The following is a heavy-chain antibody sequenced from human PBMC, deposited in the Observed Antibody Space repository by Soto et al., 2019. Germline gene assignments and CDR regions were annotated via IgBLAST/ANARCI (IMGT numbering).Heavy chain of an antibody. CDR2: ITAGNGKT. CDR3: ARGLGDYSNLDL. Sequence: QAQLVQSGAAVNKPGASVKISCKASGYTFTTYALHWLRQAPGQQGQRLEWLGRITAGNGKTTYSQKFQDRVTITGDAFATTAYMELSRLTSEDTAVYYCARGLGDYSNLDLWGQGTLVTVSS. CDR1: GYTFTTYA. J-gene: IGHJ5*02. V-gene: IGHV1-3*01. D-gene: IGHD6-13*01.